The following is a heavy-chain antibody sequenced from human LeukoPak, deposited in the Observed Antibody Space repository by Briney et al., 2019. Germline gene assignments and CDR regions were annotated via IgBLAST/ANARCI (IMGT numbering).Heavy chain of an antibody. Sequence: ASVRVSCKASGYTFTGYYMHWVRQAPGQGLEWMGWINPNSGGTNYAQKFQGRVTMTRDTSISTAYMELSGLRSDDTAVYYCASSRFGESPFDPWGQGTLVTVSS. V-gene: IGHV1-2*02. D-gene: IGHD3-10*01. CDR1: GYTFTGYY. CDR3: ASSRFGESPFDP. J-gene: IGHJ5*02. CDR2: INPNSGGT.